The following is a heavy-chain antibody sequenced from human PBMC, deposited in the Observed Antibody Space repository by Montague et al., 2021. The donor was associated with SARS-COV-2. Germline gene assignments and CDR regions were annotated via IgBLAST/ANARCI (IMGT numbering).Heavy chain of an antibody. J-gene: IGHJ4*02. CDR2: IKQSGRT. D-gene: IGHD3-22*01. CDR1: GGSFGDDH. CDR3: ARGHLSVSMIVVVFTSASYYFGY. Sequence: SETLSLTCAVYGGSFGDDHWSWIRQPPGKGLEWIGDIKQSGRTNXKPSLRGRGTISVGTSKNQFSLKLTSVTAADTAVYFCARGHLSVSMIVVVFTSASYYFGYWGQGAQVSVSS. V-gene: IGHV4-34*01.